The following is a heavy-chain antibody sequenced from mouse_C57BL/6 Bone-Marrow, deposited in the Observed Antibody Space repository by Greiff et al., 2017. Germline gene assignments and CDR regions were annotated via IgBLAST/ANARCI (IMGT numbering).Heavy chain of an antibody. CDR2: IYPGDGDT. J-gene: IGHJ3*01. D-gene: IGHD1-1*01. CDR1: VYAFSSSW. CDR3: ARSGSSYGFAY. Sequence: QVQLKESGPELVKPGASVKISCKASVYAFSSSWMNWVKQRPGKGLEWIGRIYPGDGDTNYNGKFKGKATLTADKSSSTAYMQLSSLTSEDSAVYFCARSGSSYGFAYWGQGTLVTVSA. V-gene: IGHV1-82*01.